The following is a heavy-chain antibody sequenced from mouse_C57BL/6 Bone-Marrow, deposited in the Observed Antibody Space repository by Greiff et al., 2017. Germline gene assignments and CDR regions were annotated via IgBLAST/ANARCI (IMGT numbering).Heavy chain of an antibody. CDR1: GFTFSSYG. Sequence: EVHLVESGGDLVKPGGSLKLSCAASGFTFSSYGMSWVRQTPDKRLEWVATISSGGSYTYYPESVTGRFTISRDNAKNTLYLQRSSLKSEDTAMYYCARLKGYFDYWGQGTTLTVSS. CDR2: ISSGGSYT. V-gene: IGHV5-6*01. D-gene: IGHD1-3*01. J-gene: IGHJ2*01. CDR3: ARLKGYFDY.